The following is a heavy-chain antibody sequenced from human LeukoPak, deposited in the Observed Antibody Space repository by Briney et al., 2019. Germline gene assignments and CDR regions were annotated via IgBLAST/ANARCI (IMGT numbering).Heavy chain of an antibody. CDR3: VRVKNYYDSRNYYYAVLLDI. Sequence: TGGSLRLSCVASGFKFSDHYMYWVRQAPGKGLEWVGRIRNEVNSYTTDYAASVKGRFTISRDDSKNALSLQMNSLKTEDTAVYYCVRVKNYYDSRNYYYAVLLDIWGQGTMVTVSS. CDR2: IRNEVNSYTT. D-gene: IGHD3-22*01. J-gene: IGHJ3*02. V-gene: IGHV3-72*01. CDR1: GFKFSDHY.